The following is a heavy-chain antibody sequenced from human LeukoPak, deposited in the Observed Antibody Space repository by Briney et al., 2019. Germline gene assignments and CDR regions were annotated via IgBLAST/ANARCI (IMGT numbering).Heavy chain of an antibody. CDR1: GFTVSSSY. Sequence: PGGSLRLSCAASGFTVSSSYMTWVRQAPGKGLEWVGRIKPKTDGETTEYAAPVKDRFSISRDDSKSMKYLQMNSLKTEDTAVYYCITPLPYSAQGGQGTLVTVSS. CDR2: IKPKTDGETT. D-gene: IGHD2-21*01. CDR3: ITPLPYSAQ. V-gene: IGHV3-15*01. J-gene: IGHJ4*02.